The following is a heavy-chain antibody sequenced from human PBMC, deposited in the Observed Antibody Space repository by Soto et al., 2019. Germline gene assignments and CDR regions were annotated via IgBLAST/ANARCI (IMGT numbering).Heavy chain of an antibody. D-gene: IGHD3-3*01. J-gene: IGHJ6*03. CDR2: INHSGST. Sequence: SETLSLTCAVYGGSFSGYYWSWIRQPPGKGLEWIGEINHSGSTNYNPSLKSRVTISVDTSKNQFSLKLSSVTAADTAVYYCARKDFGNSYMAVWGKGTTVTVSS. CDR3: ARKDFGNSYMAV. V-gene: IGHV4-34*01. CDR1: GGSFSGYY.